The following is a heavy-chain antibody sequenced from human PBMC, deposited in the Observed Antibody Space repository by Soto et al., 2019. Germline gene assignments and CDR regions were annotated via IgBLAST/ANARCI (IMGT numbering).Heavy chain of an antibody. CDR1: GGSISSYY. CDR3: ARDPTNYCDSSGPYYYGMDV. Sequence: SETLSLTCTVSGGSISSYYWSWIRQPPGKGLEWIGYIYYSGSTNYNPSLKSRVTISVDTSKNQFSLKLSSVTAADTAVYYCARDPTNYCDSSGPYYYGMDVWGQGTTVT. D-gene: IGHD3-22*01. J-gene: IGHJ6*02. V-gene: IGHV4-59*01. CDR2: IYYSGST.